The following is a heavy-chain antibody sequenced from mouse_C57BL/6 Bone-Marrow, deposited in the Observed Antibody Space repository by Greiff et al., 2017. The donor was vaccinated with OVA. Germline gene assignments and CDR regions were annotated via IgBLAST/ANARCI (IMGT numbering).Heavy chain of an antibody. D-gene: IGHD1-1*01. V-gene: IGHV2-5*01. Sequence: VMLVESGPGLVQPSQSLSITCTVSGFSLTSYGVHWVRQSPGKGLEWLGVIWRGGSTDYNAAFMSRLSITKDNSKSQVFFKMNSLQADDTAIYYCATPYYGSSHWYFDVWGTGTTVTVSS. J-gene: IGHJ1*03. CDR2: IWRGGST. CDR3: ATPYYGSSHWYFDV. CDR1: GFSLTSYG.